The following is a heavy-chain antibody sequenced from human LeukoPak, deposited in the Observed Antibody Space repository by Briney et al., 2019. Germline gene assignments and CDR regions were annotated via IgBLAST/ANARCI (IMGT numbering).Heavy chain of an antibody. CDR1: GGSITSYY. D-gene: IGHD6-19*01. J-gene: IGHJ4*02. Sequence: PSETLSLTCTVSGGSITSYYWSWIRQPPGRGLEGIGYIYYRGRTNYNPSLKSRVTISVDTSKNQFSLKLSSVTAADTAVYYCARDSYSSGWYYFDYWGQGTLVTVSS. CDR3: ARDSYSSGWYYFDY. V-gene: IGHV4-59*01. CDR2: IYYRGRT.